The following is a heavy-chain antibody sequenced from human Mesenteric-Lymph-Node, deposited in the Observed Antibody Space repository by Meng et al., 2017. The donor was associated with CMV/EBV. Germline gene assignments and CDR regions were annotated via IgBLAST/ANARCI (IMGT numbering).Heavy chain of an antibody. D-gene: IGHD5-18*01. V-gene: IGHV1-18*01. CDR1: GYIFSSYG. CDR3: AKVEGYSSPRY. J-gene: IGHJ4*02. Sequence: SCKTSGYIFSSYGISWVRQAPGQGLEWMGWISAYNGNTNYAQKVQGRVTMTTDTSTSTAYMELRSLRAEDTAVYYCAKVEGYSSPRYWGQGTLVTVSS. CDR2: ISAYNGNT.